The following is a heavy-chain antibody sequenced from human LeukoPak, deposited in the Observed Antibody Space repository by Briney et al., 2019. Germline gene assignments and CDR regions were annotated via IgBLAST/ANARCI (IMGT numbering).Heavy chain of an antibody. CDR1: GFNFITGA. CDR2: IGSSGGST. J-gene: IGHJ3*01. Sequence: GGSLRLSCAASGFNFITGAMTWVRQAPGKGLEWVSLIGSSGGSTYYADSVKGRFTISRDNFNHTLSLQMNSLRVEDTAIYYCVKDIQLSTWGLGTMVTVSS. V-gene: IGHV3-23*01. CDR3: VKDIQLST. D-gene: IGHD5-24*01.